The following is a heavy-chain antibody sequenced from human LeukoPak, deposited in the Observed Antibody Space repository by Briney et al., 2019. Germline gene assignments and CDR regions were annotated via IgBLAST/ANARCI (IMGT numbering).Heavy chain of an antibody. CDR1: GFTFSGSN. Sequence: GGSLRPSCTASGFTFSGSNMKWVRQAPGKGLEWVSSITSSSTYTYYADSVKGRFTISRDNAKNSLSLQMNSLRAEDTAVYYCVGGSPYYYDSSGFYYFDNWGQGTLVTVAS. CDR2: ITSSSTYT. CDR3: VGGSPYYYDSSGFYYFDN. J-gene: IGHJ4*02. D-gene: IGHD3-22*01. V-gene: IGHV3-21*01.